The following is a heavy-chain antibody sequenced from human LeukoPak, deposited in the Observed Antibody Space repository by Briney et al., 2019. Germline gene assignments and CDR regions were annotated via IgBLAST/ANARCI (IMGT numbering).Heavy chain of an antibody. J-gene: IGHJ4*02. CDR2: IYYGGST. CDR1: GGSISSYY. Sequence: SETLSLTCTVSGGSISSYYWSWIRQPPGRGLEWIGYIYYGGSTNYNPSLKSRVTISVDTSKNQFSLKLSSVTAADTAVYYCARVLYGSGTYYFDYWGQGTLVTVSS. D-gene: IGHD3-10*01. V-gene: IGHV4-59*01. CDR3: ARVLYGSGTYYFDY.